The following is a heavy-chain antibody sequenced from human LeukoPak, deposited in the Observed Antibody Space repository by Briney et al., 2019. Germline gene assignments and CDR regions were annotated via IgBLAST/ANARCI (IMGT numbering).Heavy chain of an antibody. D-gene: IGHD6-13*01. Sequence: ASVKVSCKASGYTFTGYYMHWVRQAPGRGLEWMRWINPNSGGTNYAQKFQGRVTMTRDTSISTAYMELSRLRSDDTAVYYCARPSSSWSHGVYNWFDPWGQGTLVTVSS. V-gene: IGHV1-2*02. CDR1: GYTFTGYY. CDR2: INPNSGGT. J-gene: IGHJ5*02. CDR3: ARPSSSWSHGVYNWFDP.